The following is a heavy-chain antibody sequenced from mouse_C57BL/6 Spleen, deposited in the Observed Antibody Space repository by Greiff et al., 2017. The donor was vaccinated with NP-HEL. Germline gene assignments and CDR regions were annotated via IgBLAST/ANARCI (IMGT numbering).Heavy chain of an antibody. CDR2: IYPGGGYT. J-gene: IGHJ4*01. CDR1: GYTFTNYW. Sequence: VKLQQSGAELVRPGTSVKMSCKASGYTFTNYWIGWAKQRPGHGLEWIGDIYPGGGYTNYNEKFKGKATLTADKSSSTAYMQFSSLTSEDSAIYYCARYDYDGVYAMDYWGQGTSVTVSS. D-gene: IGHD2-4*01. CDR3: ARYDYDGVYAMDY. V-gene: IGHV1-63*01.